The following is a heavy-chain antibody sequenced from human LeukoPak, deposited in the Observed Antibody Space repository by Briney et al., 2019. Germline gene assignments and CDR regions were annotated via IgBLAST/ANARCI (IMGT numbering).Heavy chain of an antibody. CDR1: GYTFIGYD. J-gene: IGHJ4*02. CDR3: ALSLYYYNSSGYYPFDY. CDR2: MNPKSGNT. V-gene: IGHV1-8*01. D-gene: IGHD3-22*01. Sequence: ASVKVSCKASGYTFIGYDINWVRQAPGQGLEWMGWMNPKSGNTGYAQKFQGRVSMTRSTSISTAYMELSSLTSEDTAVYYCALSLYYYNSSGYYPFDYWGQGTLITVSS.